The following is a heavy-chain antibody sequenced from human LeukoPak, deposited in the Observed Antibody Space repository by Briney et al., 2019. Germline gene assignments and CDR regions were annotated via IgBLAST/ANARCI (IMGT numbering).Heavy chain of an antibody. D-gene: IGHD4-11*01. Sequence: GESLKISCKGSGYSFTSYWISWVRQMPGTGLEWMGIIYPGDSDTRYSPAFQGQVTISADKSISTAYLQWRSLKASDTAMYYCARLRGVTVTSSPFDYWGQGTLVTVSS. CDR1: GYSFTSYW. J-gene: IGHJ4*02. V-gene: IGHV5-51*01. CDR2: IYPGDSDT. CDR3: ARLRGVTVTSSPFDY.